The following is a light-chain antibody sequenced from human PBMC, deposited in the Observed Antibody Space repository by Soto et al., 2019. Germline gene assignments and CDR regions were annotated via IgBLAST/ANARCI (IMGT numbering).Light chain of an antibody. V-gene: IGKV1-9*01. CDR1: QGVTGY. CDR3: LQLNNYPFT. J-gene: IGKJ3*01. CDR2: AAS. Sequence: IQLTQSPSSLSASVGDRVTITCRASQGVTGYLAWYQQKPGKAPKLLIYAASTLQSGVPSRFSGSGSVTDFTLYISRLQPEDFATYYCLQLNNYPFTFVPGTKVEIK.